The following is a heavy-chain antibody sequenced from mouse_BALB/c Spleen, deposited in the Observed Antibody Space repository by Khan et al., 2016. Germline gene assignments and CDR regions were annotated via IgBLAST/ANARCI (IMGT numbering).Heavy chain of an antibody. CDR3: ARGDYDWFAY. J-gene: IGHJ3*01. V-gene: IGHV14-3*02. D-gene: IGHD2-4*01. CDR2: IDPANGNT. CDR1: GFNIKDTY. Sequence: VQLQQPGAELVKPGASVKLSCTASGFNIKDTYMDWVKQRPEQGLEWIGRIDPANGNTKYDPKFQGKATITADTSSNTAHLQLSSLTSEDTAVYYCARGDYDWFAYWGQGTLVTVSA.